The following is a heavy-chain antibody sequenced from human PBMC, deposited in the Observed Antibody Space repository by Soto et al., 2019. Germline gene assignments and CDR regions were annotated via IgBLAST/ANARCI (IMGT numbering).Heavy chain of an antibody. CDR1: GGTFSSYA. Sequence: SVKVSCKASGGTFSSYAISWVRQAPGQGLEWMGGIIPIFGTANYAQKFQGRVTITADESTSTAYMELSSLRSEDTAVYYCARADYGDYVSQLYPARSYYYYGMDVWGQVTTVTVSS. J-gene: IGHJ6*02. CDR2: IIPIFGTA. D-gene: IGHD4-17*01. V-gene: IGHV1-69*13. CDR3: ARADYGDYVSQLYPARSYYYYGMDV.